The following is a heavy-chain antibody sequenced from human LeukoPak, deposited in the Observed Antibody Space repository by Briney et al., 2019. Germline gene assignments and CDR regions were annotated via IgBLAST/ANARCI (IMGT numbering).Heavy chain of an antibody. V-gene: IGHV3-53*01. CDR2: IYSGGST. CDR1: GFTFSSYA. J-gene: IGHJ5*01. CDR3: ARARWLDW. Sequence: GGSLRLSCAASGFTFSSYAMSWVRQAPGKGLEWVSVIYSGGSTYHADSVKGRFTISRNNSKNTLYLQMNSLRAEDTAVYYCARARWLDWWGQGTLVTVSS.